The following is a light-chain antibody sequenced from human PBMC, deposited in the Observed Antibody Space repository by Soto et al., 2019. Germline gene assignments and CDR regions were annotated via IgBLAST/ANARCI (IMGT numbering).Light chain of an antibody. CDR2: EVN. V-gene: IGLV2-8*01. J-gene: IGLJ1*01. CDR3: SSYAGSHNDV. CDR1: SSDVGAYNY. Sequence: QSALTQPPSASGSPGQSVTISCTGTSSDVGAYNYVSWYQQHPGKAPELLIYEVNKRPSGVPDRFSGSKSGNTASLTVSGLQAEDEADYYCSSYAGSHNDVFGTGTQLTVL.